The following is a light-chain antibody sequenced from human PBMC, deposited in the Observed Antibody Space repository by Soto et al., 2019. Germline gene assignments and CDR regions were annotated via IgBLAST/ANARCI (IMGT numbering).Light chain of an antibody. CDR3: QQYGSSPQT. Sequence: DIVLTQSPATLSVSPGERATLSCRASHSAVSNLAWYQQKPGQAPRLLIYGASTRATGIPARFSGSGSGTEFTLTISSLQSEDFAVYYCQQYGSSPQTFGQGTKVEIK. J-gene: IGKJ1*01. V-gene: IGKV3-15*01. CDR1: HSAVSN. CDR2: GAS.